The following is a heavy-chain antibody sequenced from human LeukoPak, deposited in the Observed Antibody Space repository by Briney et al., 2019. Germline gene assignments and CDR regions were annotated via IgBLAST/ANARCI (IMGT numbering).Heavy chain of an antibody. Sequence: PGGSLRLSCAASGFTFSSYGMHWVRQAPGKGLEWVAVISYDGSNKYYADSVKGRFTISRDNSKNTLYLQMNSLRAEDTAVYYCAKDLFLRGYNYGFDYWGQGTLVTVSS. CDR2: ISYDGSNK. D-gene: IGHD5-18*01. CDR1: GFTFSSYG. V-gene: IGHV3-30*18. J-gene: IGHJ4*02. CDR3: AKDLFLRGYNYGFDY.